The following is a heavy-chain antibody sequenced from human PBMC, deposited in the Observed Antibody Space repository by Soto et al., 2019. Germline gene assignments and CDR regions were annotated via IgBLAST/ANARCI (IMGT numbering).Heavy chain of an antibody. V-gene: IGHV3-53*01. CDR1: GVTVSNEY. Sequence: EVQLVESGGGLIQPGGSLRLSCAASGVTVSNEYMSWVRQAPGKGLEWVAIIFSGGNTYHADSVKGRFTVSRDNSKNTLDLQMNSLRAEDTAVYYCDKGDFDCWGQGTLVTVSS. CDR2: IFSGGNT. J-gene: IGHJ4*02. CDR3: DKGDFDC. D-gene: IGHD3-16*01.